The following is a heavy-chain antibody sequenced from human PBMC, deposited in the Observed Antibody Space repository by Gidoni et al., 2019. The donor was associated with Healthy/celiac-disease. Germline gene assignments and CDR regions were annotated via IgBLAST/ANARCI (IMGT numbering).Heavy chain of an antibody. CDR3: ARHGYYGSGSYQNWFDP. D-gene: IGHD3-10*01. J-gene: IGHJ5*02. CDR1: GFTFSSYA. Sequence: AASGFTFSSYAMHWARQAPGKGLGWLAVLSDDGSNKYYADSVKGRFTISRDNSKNTLYLKMNSLRAEDTAVYYCARHGYYGSGSYQNWFDPWGQGTLVTVSS. V-gene: IGHV3-30-3*01. CDR2: LSDDGSNK.